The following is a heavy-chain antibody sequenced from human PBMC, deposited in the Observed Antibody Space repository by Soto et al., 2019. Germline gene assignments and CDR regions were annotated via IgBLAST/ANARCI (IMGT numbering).Heavy chain of an antibody. V-gene: IGHV3-30*03. CDR3: ARDDEGGSYCDLGY. J-gene: IGHJ4*02. CDR2: ISYDGSNK. Sequence: GSLILSCAASGFTFSSYGMHWVRQAPGKGLEWVAVISYDGSNKYYADSVKGRFTISRDNSKNTLYLQMNSLRTEDTAVYYCARDDEGGSYCDLGYWGQGTLVTVSS. CDR1: GFTFSSYG. D-gene: IGHD3-10*01.